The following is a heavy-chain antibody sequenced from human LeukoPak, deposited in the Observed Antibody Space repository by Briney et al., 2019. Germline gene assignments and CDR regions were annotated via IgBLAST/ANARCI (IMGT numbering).Heavy chain of an antibody. V-gene: IGHV3-23*01. Sequence: GGSLRLSCAASGFTFSSYAMSWVRQAPGKGLEWVSAISGSGGSTDYADSVKGRFTISRDNSKNTLYLQMNSLRAEDTAVYYCAKGQLVRGEFDYWGQGTLVTVSS. D-gene: IGHD6-6*01. J-gene: IGHJ4*02. CDR1: GFTFSSYA. CDR3: AKGQLVRGEFDY. CDR2: ISGSGGST.